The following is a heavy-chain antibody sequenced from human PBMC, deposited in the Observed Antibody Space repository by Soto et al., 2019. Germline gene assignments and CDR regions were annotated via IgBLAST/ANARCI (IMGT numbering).Heavy chain of an antibody. Sequence: PGDSLKISCKASGYSFSDYWIGRVRQMPGKGLEWMGIIYPGDSNARNSPSLQGHVTISADKSISTAYLQLSSLRSEDTAVYYCARVPSAELTYFDYWAQGTLVNVSS. D-gene: IGHD1-7*01. J-gene: IGHJ4*02. CDR3: ARVPSAELTYFDY. V-gene: IGHV5-51*01. CDR2: IYPGDSNA. CDR1: GYSFSDYW.